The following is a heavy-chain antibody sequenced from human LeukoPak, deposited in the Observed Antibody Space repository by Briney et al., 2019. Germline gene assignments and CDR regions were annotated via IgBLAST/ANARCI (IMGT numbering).Heavy chain of an antibody. D-gene: IGHD2-2*01. V-gene: IGHV3-30*18. Sequence: GGSLRLSCAAAGFTFSSYGMHWVRQAPGKGREWVAVISYDGSNEYYADSVKGRFTISRDNSKNTLYLQMNSLRAEDTAVYYCAKDADRYCSSTSCHSPFDYWGQGTLVTVSS. CDR1: GFTFSSYG. J-gene: IGHJ4*02. CDR2: ISYDGSNE. CDR3: AKDADRYCSSTSCHSPFDY.